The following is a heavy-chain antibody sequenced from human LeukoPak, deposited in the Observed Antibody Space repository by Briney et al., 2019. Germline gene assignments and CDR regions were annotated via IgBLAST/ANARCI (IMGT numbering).Heavy chain of an antibody. Sequence: GGSLRLSCAASGFTFSSYSMNWVRQAPGKGLEWVSYISSSSSTIYYADSVKGRFTISRDNAKNSLYLQMNSLRAEDTAVYYCARDTLGIPFFGVVINRRGCGMDVWGQGPTVTVPS. D-gene: IGHD3-3*01. J-gene: IGHJ6*02. CDR2: ISSSSSTI. V-gene: IGHV3-48*01. CDR1: GFTFSSYS. CDR3: ARDTLGIPFFGVVINRRGCGMDV.